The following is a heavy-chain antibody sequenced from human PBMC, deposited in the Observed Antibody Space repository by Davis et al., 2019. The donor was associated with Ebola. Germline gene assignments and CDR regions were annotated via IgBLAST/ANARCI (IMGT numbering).Heavy chain of an antibody. V-gene: IGHV4-59*01. CDR1: GGSISSYY. D-gene: IGHD4-17*01. Sequence: PSETLSLTCTVSGGSISSYYWSWIRQPPGKGLEWIGYIYYSGSTNYNPSLKSRVTISVDTSKNQFSLKLSSVTAADTAVYYCARDRPDYGDYGGYYYMDVWGKGTTVTVSS. CDR2: IYYSGST. CDR3: ARDRPDYGDYGGYYYMDV. J-gene: IGHJ6*03.